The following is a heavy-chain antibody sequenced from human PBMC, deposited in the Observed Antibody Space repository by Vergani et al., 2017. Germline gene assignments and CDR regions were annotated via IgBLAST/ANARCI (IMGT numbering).Heavy chain of an antibody. CDR2: INPNSGGT. D-gene: IGHD2-2*01. CDR1: GYTFTGYY. V-gene: IGHV1-2*02. CDR3: ARERCSSTSCYGSFDI. J-gene: IGHJ3*02. Sequence: QVQLVQSGAEVKKPGASVKVSCKAPGYTFTGYYMHWVRQAPGQGLEWMGWINPNSGGTNYAQKFQGRVTMTRDTSISTAYMELSRLRSDDTAVYYCARERCSSTSCYGSFDIWGQGTMVTVSS.